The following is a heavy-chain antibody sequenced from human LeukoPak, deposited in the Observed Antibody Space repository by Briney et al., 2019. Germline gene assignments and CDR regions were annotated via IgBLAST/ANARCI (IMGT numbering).Heavy chain of an antibody. CDR1: GFTFSSYA. Sequence: GGSLRLSCAASGFTFSSYAMSWVRQAPGKGLEWVSAISGSVGSTYYADSVKGRFTISRDNSKNTLYLQMNSLRAEDTAVYYCAKGPSGGVSYFDYWGQGTLVTVSS. V-gene: IGHV3-23*01. CDR2: ISGSVGST. CDR3: AKGPSGGVSYFDY. D-gene: IGHD3-16*01. J-gene: IGHJ4*02.